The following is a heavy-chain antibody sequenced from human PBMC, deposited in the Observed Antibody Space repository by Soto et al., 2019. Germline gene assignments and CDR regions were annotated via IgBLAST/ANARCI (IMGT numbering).Heavy chain of an antibody. Sequence: EVQVLESGGGLIQPGGSLRLSCAASGFPFSNYAMSWVRQAPGKGLQWVSSMTATGGFTYYAESVKGRFTISRDNSENTLYLQMNGLRAGDTAVYYCAKGHCDADCYTFDHWGQGTPVTVSS. CDR1: GFPFSNYA. CDR2: MTATGGFT. V-gene: IGHV3-23*01. D-gene: IGHD2-21*02. J-gene: IGHJ4*02. CDR3: AKGHCDADCYTFDH.